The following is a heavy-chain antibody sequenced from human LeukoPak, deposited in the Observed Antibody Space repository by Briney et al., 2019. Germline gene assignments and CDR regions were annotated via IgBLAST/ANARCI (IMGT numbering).Heavy chain of an antibody. CDR3: AKVGSGWPGYYFDY. V-gene: IGHV3-64*02. D-gene: IGHD6-19*01. CDR1: GFTFSSYA. J-gene: IGHJ4*02. CDR2: ISSNGGTT. Sequence: GGSLRLSCAVSGFTFSSYAMHWVRLSPGKGLGYVSGISSNGGTTSYADSVQGRFTISRDNSKNTLYLQMGSLRGEDMAVYYCAKVGSGWPGYYFDYWGQGTLVTVSS.